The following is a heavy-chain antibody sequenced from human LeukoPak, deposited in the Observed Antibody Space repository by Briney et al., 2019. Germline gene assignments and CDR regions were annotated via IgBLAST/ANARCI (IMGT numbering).Heavy chain of an antibody. CDR3: AKWWSGSYWTIMDY. V-gene: IGHV3-23*01. D-gene: IGHD3-10*01. Sequence: PSETLSLTCTVSGGSISSYYWSWIRQPPGKGLEWVSAISGSGGSTYYADSVKGRFTISRDNSKNTLYLQMNSLRAEDTAVYYCAKWWSGSYWTIMDYWGQGTLVTVSS. CDR1: GGSISSYY. CDR2: ISGSGGST. J-gene: IGHJ4*02.